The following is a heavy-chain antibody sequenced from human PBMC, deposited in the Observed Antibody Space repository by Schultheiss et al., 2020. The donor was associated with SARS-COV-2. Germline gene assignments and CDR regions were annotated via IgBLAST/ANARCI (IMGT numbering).Heavy chain of an antibody. CDR3: ARVHTAMVRYYYYMDV. CDR2: IWYDGSNK. J-gene: IGHJ6*03. V-gene: IGHV3-30*04. Sequence: GGSLRLSCAASGFTFSSYAMHWVRQAPGKGLEWVAVIWYDGSNKYYADSVKGRFTISRDNSKNTLYLQMNSLRAEDTAVYYCARVHTAMVRYYYYMDVWGKGTTVTVSS. D-gene: IGHD5-18*01. CDR1: GFTFSSYA.